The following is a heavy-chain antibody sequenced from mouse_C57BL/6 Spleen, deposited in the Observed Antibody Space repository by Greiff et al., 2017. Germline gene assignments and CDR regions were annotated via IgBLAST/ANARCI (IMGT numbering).Heavy chain of an antibody. CDR1: GFTFSNYW. Sequence: DVQLQESGGGLVQPGGSMKLSCVASGFTFSNYWMNWVRQSPEKGLEWVAQIRLKSDNYATHYAESVRGGFTISRDDSKSSVYLQMNNLRAEDTGIYYCTAGDYDYDWFAYWGQGTLVTVSA. J-gene: IGHJ3*01. CDR2: IRLKSDNYAT. V-gene: IGHV6-3*01. D-gene: IGHD2-4*01. CDR3: TAGDYDYDWFAY.